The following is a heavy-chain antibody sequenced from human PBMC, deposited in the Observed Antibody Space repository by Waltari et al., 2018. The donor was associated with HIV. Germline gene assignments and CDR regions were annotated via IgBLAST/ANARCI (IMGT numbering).Heavy chain of an antibody. CDR2: ISGRSGAI. CDR1: GFVFSSFS. CDR3: AKSPNWSYVAFDH. D-gene: IGHD1-7*01. J-gene: IGHJ4*02. V-gene: IGHV3-48*02. Sequence: EVQLVESGGGLVQPGGYLRLSCAASGFVFSSFSMNWVRQTPGKGLEWSAYISGRSGAIHYADSVKGRFTISRDNDKNSLYLQMNRLTDEDAAVYYCAKSPNWSYVAFDHWGQGTLVTVFS.